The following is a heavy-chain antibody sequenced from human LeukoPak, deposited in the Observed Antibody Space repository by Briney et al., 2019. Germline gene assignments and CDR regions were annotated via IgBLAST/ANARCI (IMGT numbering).Heavy chain of an antibody. J-gene: IGHJ3*02. V-gene: IGHV5-51*01. Sequence: GESLKISCKGCGYRFTSHWIGWARQMPGKGLEWMGIIYPGDSDTRYSPSFQGQVTTPRDKSISTAYLQWSSLKTSDTAMYYCARQTGDRTAGAFDIWGQGSMVTVSS. D-gene: IGHD7-27*01. CDR2: IYPGDSDT. CDR3: ARQTGDRTAGAFDI. CDR1: GYRFTSHW.